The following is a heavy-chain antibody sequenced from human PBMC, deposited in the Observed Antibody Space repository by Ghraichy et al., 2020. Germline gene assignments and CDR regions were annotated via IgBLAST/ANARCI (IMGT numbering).Heavy chain of an antibody. D-gene: IGHD3-10*01. J-gene: IGHJ4*02. CDR3: VRQRMGSGAFDY. V-gene: IGHV4-31*02. CDR2: LSSSGGP. CDR1: GGSINSGDYY. Sequence: SQTLSLTCTVSGGSINSGDYYWSWIRQHPGEGLEWIGFLSSSGGPYYSPSLKSRVTISLDTSNNQFSLKLSSVNAADTAIYYCVRQRMGSGAFDYWGQGTLVTVSS.